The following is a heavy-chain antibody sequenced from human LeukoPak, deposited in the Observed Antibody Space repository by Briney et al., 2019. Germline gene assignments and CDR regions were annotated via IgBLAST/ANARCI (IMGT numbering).Heavy chain of an antibody. D-gene: IGHD6-19*01. Sequence: ASVKGSCKASGYTFTNYYMHWVRQAPGQGLEWMGVIIPSGGRTGYAQKVQGRVTMTRDTSTATVYMELSSLRSEDTAVYYCARGYNSGFDYWGQGTLVTVSS. CDR1: GYTFTNYY. J-gene: IGHJ4*02. CDR2: IIPSGGRT. CDR3: ARGYNSGFDY. V-gene: IGHV1-46*01.